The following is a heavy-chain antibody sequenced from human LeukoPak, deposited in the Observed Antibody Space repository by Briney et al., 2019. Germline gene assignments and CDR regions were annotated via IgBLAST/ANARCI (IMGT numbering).Heavy chain of an antibody. J-gene: IGHJ3*02. D-gene: IGHD6-6*01. V-gene: IGHV4-39*01. Sequence: SESLSLTCTVSGGSINSSSYYWGWIRQPPGKGLEWIGSIYYSGSTYYNPSLKSRVTISVDTSKNQFSLKLSSVTAADTAVYYCATRHSSSDIWGQGTMVTVSS. CDR1: GGSINSSSYY. CDR2: IYYSGST. CDR3: ATRHSSSDI.